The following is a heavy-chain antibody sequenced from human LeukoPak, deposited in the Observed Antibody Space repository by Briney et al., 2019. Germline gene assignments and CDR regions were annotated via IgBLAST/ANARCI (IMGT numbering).Heavy chain of an antibody. CDR1: GFTFTTYW. J-gene: IGHJ4*02. D-gene: IGHD3-10*01. V-gene: IGHV3-7*01. CDR2: IKQDGTEK. CDR3: AKVAKYYYGSETYYFFEH. Sequence: GGSLRLSCAASGFTFTTYWMSWVRQAPGKGLEWGANIKQDGTEKYYVDSVKGRFTISRDNAKNSLYLQMNSLRVEDTAVYYCAKVAKYYYGSETYYFFEHWGQGTPVTVSS.